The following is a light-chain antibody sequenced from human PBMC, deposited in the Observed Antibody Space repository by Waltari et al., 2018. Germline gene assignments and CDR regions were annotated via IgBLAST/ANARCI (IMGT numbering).Light chain of an antibody. CDR2: SDS. CDR1: NIGSES. V-gene: IGLV3-21*01. CDR3: CSYVGGGTLV. J-gene: IGLJ2*01. Sequence: VLTQPPSVSAAPGETATLTCGRRNIGSESVPWYQQKPGQAPILLMFSDSDRPSGIPERFSGSNSGDTATLTISGLQAEDEADYYCCSYVGGGTLVFGGGTNVTVL.